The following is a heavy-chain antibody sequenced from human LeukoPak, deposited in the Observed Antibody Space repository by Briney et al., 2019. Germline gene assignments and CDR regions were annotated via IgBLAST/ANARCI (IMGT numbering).Heavy chain of an antibody. Sequence: PGGSLRLSCAASGFTFSSYGMHWVRQAPGKGLEWVAFIRYDGSNKYYADSVKGRFTISRDNSKNTLYLQMNSLRAEDTAVYYCAKDQVAYCSGGSCYTSFDYWGQGTLVTVSS. J-gene: IGHJ4*02. CDR2: IRYDGSNK. D-gene: IGHD2-15*01. V-gene: IGHV3-30*02. CDR3: AKDQVAYCSGGSCYTSFDY. CDR1: GFTFSSYG.